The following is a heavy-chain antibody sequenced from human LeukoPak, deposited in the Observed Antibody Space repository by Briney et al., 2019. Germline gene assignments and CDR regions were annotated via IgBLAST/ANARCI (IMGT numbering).Heavy chain of an antibody. CDR3: ARGVRITTFGVVQYYFDY. CDR1: GFTFTSSA. V-gene: IGHV1-18*01. D-gene: IGHD3-3*01. Sequence: ASVKVSCKASGFTFTSSAVQWVRQARGQRLEWMGWISAYNGNTNYAQKLQGRVTMTTDTSTSTACMELRSLRSDDTAVYYCARGVRITTFGVVQYYFDYWGQGTLVTVSS. J-gene: IGHJ4*02. CDR2: ISAYNGNT.